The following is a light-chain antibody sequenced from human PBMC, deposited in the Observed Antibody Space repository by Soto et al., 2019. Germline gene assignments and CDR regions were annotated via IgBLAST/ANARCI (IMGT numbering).Light chain of an antibody. CDR2: GAS. V-gene: IGKV3-15*01. CDR3: QQYYTYPIT. J-gene: IGKJ5*01. Sequence: VMTQSPATLSVSPGESSTLSCRASQSVSSNLAWYQQKPGQAPRLLIYGASTRATGIPARFSGSGSGTDFTLTISCLQSEDFATYYCQQYYTYPITLGQGTRLEIK. CDR1: QSVSSN.